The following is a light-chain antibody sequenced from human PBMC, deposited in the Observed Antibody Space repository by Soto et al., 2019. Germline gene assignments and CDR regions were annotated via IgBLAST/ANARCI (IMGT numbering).Light chain of an antibody. Sequence: QSVLTQPASVSGSPGQSITVSCTGTSSDVGAYNLVSRYQQYPGKAPRLIIYEGTKRPSGVSNRFSGSKSGNTASLTISGLQAEDEAEYYCSSYTNINTRAGVFGTGTKLTVL. V-gene: IGLV2-14*02. J-gene: IGLJ1*01. CDR3: SSYTNINTRAGV. CDR2: EGT. CDR1: SSDVGAYNL.